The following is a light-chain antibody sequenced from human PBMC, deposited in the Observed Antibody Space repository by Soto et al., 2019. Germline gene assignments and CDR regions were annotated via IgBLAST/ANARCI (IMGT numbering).Light chain of an antibody. Sequence: SYELTQPPSVSVAPGETARITCGGNNIGSKTVHWYQQKPGQAPVLVIYYDSRRSSGIPERFSGSNSANTATLTISRVEAGDEADYYCQVWDSSSDRSYVFGTGTKLTDL. J-gene: IGLJ1*01. CDR3: QVWDSSSDRSYV. CDR1: NIGSKT. V-gene: IGLV3-21*04. CDR2: YDS.